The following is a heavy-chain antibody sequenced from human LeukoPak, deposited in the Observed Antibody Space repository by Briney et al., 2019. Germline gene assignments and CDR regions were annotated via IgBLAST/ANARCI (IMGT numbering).Heavy chain of an antibody. CDR3: ARERYTVTLH. J-gene: IGHJ4*02. Sequence: GGSLRLSCTASGFTFSSYSMNWVRHARGKGLECVSSISRGSSYIYYADSVKGRFTISRDNAKNSLYLQMNSLRAEDTAVYYCARERYTVTLHWGQGTLVTVSS. CDR2: ISRGSSYI. D-gene: IGHD4-17*01. CDR1: GFTFSSYS. V-gene: IGHV3-21*01.